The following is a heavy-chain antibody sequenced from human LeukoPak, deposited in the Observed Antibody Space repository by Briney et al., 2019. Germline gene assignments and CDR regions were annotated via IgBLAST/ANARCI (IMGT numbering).Heavy chain of an antibody. J-gene: IGHJ4*02. D-gene: IGHD6-19*01. CDR1: GFTFSTYA. CDR3: ARSDSSSGWYYFDY. CDR2: INSNGDEI. V-gene: IGHV3-23*01. Sequence: SGGSLRLSCAASGFTFSTYAMTWVRQAPGKGLEWVSGINSNGDEIYYADSVRGRFTISRDNSKNTLYLQMNSLRAEDTAVYYCARSDSSSGWYYFDYWGQGTLVTVSS.